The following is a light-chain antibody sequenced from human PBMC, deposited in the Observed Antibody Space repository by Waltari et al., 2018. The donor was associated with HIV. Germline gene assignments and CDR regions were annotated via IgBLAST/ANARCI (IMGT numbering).Light chain of an antibody. CDR1: QSVSSY. CDR2: DAS. Sequence: DIVLTQSPAILSSTPGERVTLSCRASQSVSSYLAWYQQKPGQAPRLLMYDASNRATGIPARFSGSGSGKDFTLTISSLAPEDFAVYYCQQRNSWPPDDTFGPETKVDIK. V-gene: IGKV3-11*01. J-gene: IGKJ3*01. CDR3: QQRNSWPPDDT.